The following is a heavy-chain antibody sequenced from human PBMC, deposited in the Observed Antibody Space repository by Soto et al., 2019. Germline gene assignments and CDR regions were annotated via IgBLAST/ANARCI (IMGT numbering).Heavy chain of an antibody. CDR1: GDSIIPYY. V-gene: IGHV4-59*08. Sequence: QVQLQESGPGLVKPSETLSLTCTVSGDSIIPYYWSWIRQPPGKGLEWIGYIYFKGSTNYNPSLKIVVTISVDTSKNQFSLKLSSVTAKDTAVHYCARGRVGELFQPYYFDYWGQGTLVPVSS. J-gene: IGHJ4*02. CDR3: ARGRVGELFQPYYFDY. D-gene: IGHD3-10*01. CDR2: IYFKGST.